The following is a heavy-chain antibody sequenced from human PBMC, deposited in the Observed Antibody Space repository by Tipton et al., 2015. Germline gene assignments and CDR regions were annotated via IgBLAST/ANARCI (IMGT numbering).Heavy chain of an antibody. CDR1: GDTFNKYS. CDR2: IIPILGII. D-gene: IGHD6-19*01. Sequence: QVQLVQSGAEVKKPGSSVKVSCQASGDTFNKYSFSWVRQAPGQGPEWMGVIIPILGIINYAQKFQGRLTITADGLTRTVDMELRSLRSDDTAVYYCARAWDLDISGPFADWGQGTLVTVSS. V-gene: IGHV1-69*01. J-gene: IGHJ4*02. CDR3: ARAWDLDISGPFAD.